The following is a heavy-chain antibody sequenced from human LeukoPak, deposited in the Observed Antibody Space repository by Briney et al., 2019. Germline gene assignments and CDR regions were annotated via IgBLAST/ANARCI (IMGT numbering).Heavy chain of an antibody. CDR2: IWYDGSYK. CDR3: AKGDYSNYPLHFDY. CDR1: GFTFSSYG. Sequence: PGGSLRLSCAASGFTFSSYGIHWVRQAPGKGLEWVAFIWYDGSYKYYADSVKGRLTISRDNSKNTVDLQMNSLRVEDTAVYYCAKGDYSNYPLHFDYWGQGTLVTVSS. V-gene: IGHV3-30*02. D-gene: IGHD4-11*01. J-gene: IGHJ4*02.